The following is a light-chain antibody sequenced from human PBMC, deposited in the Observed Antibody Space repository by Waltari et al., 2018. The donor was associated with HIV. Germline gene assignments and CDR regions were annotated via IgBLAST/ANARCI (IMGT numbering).Light chain of an antibody. J-gene: IGLJ1*01. CDR3: QSADGSGTFYV. V-gene: IGLV3-25*03. Sequence: SYDLTQPPSVSVSPGQTARITCSGDALPKTFAYWYHQKPGQAPVLVIYKGTERPSGIPERFSGSSSGTTVTLTISGVQAEDEGDYYCQSADGSGTFYVFGTGTKVTVL. CDR1: ALPKTF. CDR2: KGT.